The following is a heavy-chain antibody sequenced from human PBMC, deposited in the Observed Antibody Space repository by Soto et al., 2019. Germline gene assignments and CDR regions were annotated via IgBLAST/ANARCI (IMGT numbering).Heavy chain of an antibody. Sequence: GESLKISCKGSGYSFAGYWITWVRQKPGKGLEWMGRIDPSDSQTYYSPSFRGHVTISVTKSITTVFLQWSSLRASDTAMYYCARQIYDSDTGPTFQYYFDSWGQGTPVTVSS. CDR3: ARQIYDSDTGPTFQYYFDS. D-gene: IGHD3-22*01. CDR2: IDPSDSQT. J-gene: IGHJ4*02. V-gene: IGHV5-10-1*01. CDR1: GYSFAGYW.